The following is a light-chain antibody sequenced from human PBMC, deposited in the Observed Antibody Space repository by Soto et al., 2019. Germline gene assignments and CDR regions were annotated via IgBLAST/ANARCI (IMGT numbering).Light chain of an antibody. J-gene: IGLJ2*01. V-gene: IGLV2-14*01. CDR2: EVS. CDR3: TSYVTGSNEV. Sequence: CVLAAASSLSRSLYQASTLTSPNHSTYFGGQSYVSWYQQHPGRAPKLILYEVSNRPSGVSNRFSGSKSGNTASLTISGRQAEDEDDYYCTSYVTGSNEVF. CDR1: STYFGGQSY.